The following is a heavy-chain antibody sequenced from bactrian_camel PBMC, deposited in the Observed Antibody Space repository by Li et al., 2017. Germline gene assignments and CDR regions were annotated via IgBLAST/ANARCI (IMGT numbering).Heavy chain of an antibody. CDR2: INDGAGDT. CDR3: AKTQGGFRDASFGVHFDY. CDR1: GFTFSTYW. V-gene: IGHV3S1*01. J-gene: IGHJ4*01. Sequence: HVQLVESGGGLVQPGGSLRLSCAASGFTFSTYWMFWVRQAPGKGLEWVSLINDGAGDTYYADSVKGRFSMSRDNAKNTLYLQLNSLKTEDTAMYYCAKTQGGFRDASFGVHFDYWGQGTQVTVS. D-gene: IGHD5*01.